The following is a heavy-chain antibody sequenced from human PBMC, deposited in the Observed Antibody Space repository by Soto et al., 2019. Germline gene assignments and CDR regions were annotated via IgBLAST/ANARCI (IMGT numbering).Heavy chain of an antibody. CDR2: ISSSSSYI. J-gene: IGHJ4*02. V-gene: IGHV3-21*01. D-gene: IGHD3-22*01. CDR1: GFTFSSYS. CDR3: ARDSYYYDSSGHTPYFDY. Sequence: GGTLRLSCAASGFTFSSYSMNWVRQAPWKGLEWVSAISSSSSYIYYTDSVKGRFTISRDNAKNSLYLQMNSLRAEDTAVYYCARDSYYYDSSGHTPYFDYWGQGTLVTVSS.